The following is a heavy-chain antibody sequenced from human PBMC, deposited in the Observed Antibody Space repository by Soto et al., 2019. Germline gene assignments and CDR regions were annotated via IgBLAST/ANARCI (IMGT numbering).Heavy chain of an antibody. CDR3: ASGPLVSTIFGVVVPYYFDY. J-gene: IGHJ4*02. CDR1: GYTFTSYA. V-gene: IGHV1-3*01. Sequence: GASVKVSCKASGYTFTSYAMHWVRQAPGQRLEWMGWINAGNGNTKYSQKFQGRVTITRDTSASAAYMELSSLRSEDTAVYYSASGPLVSTIFGVVVPYYFDYWGQGTLVTVSS. D-gene: IGHD3-3*01. CDR2: INAGNGNT.